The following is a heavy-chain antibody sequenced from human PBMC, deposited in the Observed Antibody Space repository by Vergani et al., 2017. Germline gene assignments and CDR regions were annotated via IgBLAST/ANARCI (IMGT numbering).Heavy chain of an antibody. CDR3: ARHGYSSGWSPRGAFDI. Sequence: QVQLQESGPGLVKPSETLSLTCTVSGGSISSYYWSWIRQPPGKGLEGVGYIYYSGSTNYNPSLKSRVTISVDTSKNQFSLKLSSVTAADTAGYYCARHGYSSGWSPRGAFDIWGQGTMVTVSS. CDR1: GGSISSYY. D-gene: IGHD6-19*01. CDR2: IYYSGST. V-gene: IGHV4-59*08. J-gene: IGHJ3*02.